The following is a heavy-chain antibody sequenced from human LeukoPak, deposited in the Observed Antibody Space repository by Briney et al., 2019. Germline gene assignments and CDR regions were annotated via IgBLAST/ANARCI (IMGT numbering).Heavy chain of an antibody. V-gene: IGHV3-23*01. CDR2: ISGSGSSS. D-gene: IGHD3-10*01. CDR1: GFTFSNYA. Sequence: PGGSLGLSCAASGFTFSNYAMTWVRQAPGMGLEWVSSISGSGSSSYYADSVKGRFTVSRDNSKNTLHLQMNSLRAEDTAVYYCAKDFLYNVVDYWGQGTLVAVSS. CDR3: AKDFLYNVVDY. J-gene: IGHJ4*02.